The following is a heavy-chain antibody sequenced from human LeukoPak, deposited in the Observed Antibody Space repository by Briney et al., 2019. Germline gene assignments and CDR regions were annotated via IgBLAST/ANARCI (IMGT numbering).Heavy chain of an antibody. CDR2: ISSSSSTI. Sequence: GGSLRLSCAASGFTFSSYSMNWVRQAPGKGLEWVSYISSSSSTIYYADSVKGRFTISRDNSKNTLYLQMNSLRAEDTAVYYCARDTGNHYDSSGYPEYWGQGTLVTVSS. J-gene: IGHJ4*02. D-gene: IGHD3-22*01. CDR3: ARDTGNHYDSSGYPEY. CDR1: GFTFSSYS. V-gene: IGHV3-48*01.